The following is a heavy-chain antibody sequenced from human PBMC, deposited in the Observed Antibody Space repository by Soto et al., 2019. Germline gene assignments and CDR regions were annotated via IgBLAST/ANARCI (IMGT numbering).Heavy chain of an antibody. CDR2: ITSGGST. D-gene: IGHD3-9*01. CDR1: GFSINSYA. V-gene: IGHV3-23*01. CDR3: AKEGLTGYDLGYHYYAMDV. J-gene: IGHJ6*02. Sequence: PGGSLRLSCAASGFSINSYAMNWVRQAPGKGLQWVSGITSGGSTYYADSVKGRFTLSRDNYKNTLYLQMNTLRAEDTALYYCAKEGLTGYDLGYHYYAMDVWGQGTTVTVSS.